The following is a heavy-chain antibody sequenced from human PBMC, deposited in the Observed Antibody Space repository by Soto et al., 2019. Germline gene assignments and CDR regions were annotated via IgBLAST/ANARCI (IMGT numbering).Heavy chain of an antibody. Sequence: WGTLRLSCAASGSSFPKYPKHWDRQTPDKGQEWVAVISHDGVTKNSSDSVQDRFLVSRDNSSNRQYLEMSSLRTAATAMLYCVRGGYSSGWDRLDPWGQGTLVTVSS. CDR3: VRGGYSSGWDRLDP. CDR2: ISHDGVTK. V-gene: IGHV3-30-3*01. CDR1: GSSFPKYP. J-gene: IGHJ5*02. D-gene: IGHD4-4*01.